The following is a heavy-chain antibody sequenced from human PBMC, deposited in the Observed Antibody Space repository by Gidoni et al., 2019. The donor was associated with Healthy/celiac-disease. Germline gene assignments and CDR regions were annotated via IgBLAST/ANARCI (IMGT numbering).Heavy chain of an antibody. CDR2: IIPILGIA. CDR3: ARGPWSPHVIIDY. Sequence: QVQLVQSGAEVKKPGSSVKVSCKASGGTFSSYTISWVRQAPGQGLEWMGRIIPILGIANYAQKFQGRVTITADKSTSTAYMELSSLRSEDTAVYYCARGPWSPHVIIDYWGQGTLVTVSS. J-gene: IGHJ4*02. V-gene: IGHV1-69*02. D-gene: IGHD3-3*01. CDR1: GGTFSSYT.